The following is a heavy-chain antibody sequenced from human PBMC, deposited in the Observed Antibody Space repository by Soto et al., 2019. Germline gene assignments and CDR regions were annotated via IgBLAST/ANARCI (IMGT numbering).Heavy chain of an antibody. Sequence: GGSLRLSCAASGFTFHNYTMSWIRQAPGKGLEWVSTISGRSANTYHADSVTGRFTISRDNSKNTLYLQMNSLSTNDTAVYYCAKAEVLAAAATGGPGGAYWGQGNLVTVSS. CDR2: ISGRSANT. CDR1: GFTFHNYT. D-gene: IGHD2-15*01. J-gene: IGHJ4*02. CDR3: AKAEVLAAAATGGPGGAY. V-gene: IGHV3-23*01.